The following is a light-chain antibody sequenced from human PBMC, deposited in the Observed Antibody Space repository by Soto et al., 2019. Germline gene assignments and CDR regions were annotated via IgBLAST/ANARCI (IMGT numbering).Light chain of an antibody. V-gene: IGKV1-39*01. J-gene: IGKJ2*01. CDR2: AAS. Sequence: DIQMTQSPSSLSASVGDRVTITCRASQSISNYLNWYQHKPGKAPNLLIYAASTLQSGVPSRFSGSRSGIDFTLTITHLQPEDFASYYCQQSYSSPPTCGQGTKLEIK. CDR3: QQSYSSPPT. CDR1: QSISNY.